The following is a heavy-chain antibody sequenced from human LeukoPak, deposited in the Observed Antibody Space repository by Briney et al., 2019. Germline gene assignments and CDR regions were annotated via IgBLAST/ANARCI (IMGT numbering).Heavy chain of an antibody. D-gene: IGHD3-10*01. V-gene: IGHV4-39*01. CDR2: TYYSRST. CDR3: ARHADSGFGQLAFDY. Sequence: SETLSLTCSVSGGSISGSSYYWGWIRQPPGKGLEWIGSTYYSRSTYYNPSLKSRVTISVDTSKNQFSLKLSSVTAADTAVYYCARHADSGFGQLAFDYWGQGTLVTVSS. CDR1: GGSISGSSYY. J-gene: IGHJ4*02.